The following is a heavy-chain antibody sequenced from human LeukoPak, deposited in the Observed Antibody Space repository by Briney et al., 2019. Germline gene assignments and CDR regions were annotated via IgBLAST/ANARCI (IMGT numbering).Heavy chain of an antibody. CDR1: GGSISSYY. Sequence: SETLSLTCTVSGGSISSYYWSWIRQPAGKGLEWIGRIYTSGSTNYNPSLKSRVTMSVDTSKNQFSLELSSVTAADTAVYYCARDTDIVVVPAAFYYYYGMDVWGQGTTVTVSS. CDR3: ARDTDIVVVPAAFYYYYGMDV. V-gene: IGHV4-4*07. CDR2: IYTSGST. J-gene: IGHJ6*02. D-gene: IGHD2-2*01.